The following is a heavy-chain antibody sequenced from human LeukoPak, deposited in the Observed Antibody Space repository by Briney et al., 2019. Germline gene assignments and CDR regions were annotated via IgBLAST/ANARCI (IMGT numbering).Heavy chain of an antibody. V-gene: IGHV3-20*04. D-gene: IGHD1-26*01. CDR1: GFTFDDYG. Sequence: GGSLRLSCAASGFTFDDYGMRLVRQAPGKGLEWVSGINWNGGSTGYADSVKGRFTISRDSAKNSLYLQMNSLRAEDTALYYCARGRGSYYRAYYYYYYMDVWGKGTTVTVSS. CDR2: INWNGGST. J-gene: IGHJ6*03. CDR3: ARGRGSYYRAYYYYYYMDV.